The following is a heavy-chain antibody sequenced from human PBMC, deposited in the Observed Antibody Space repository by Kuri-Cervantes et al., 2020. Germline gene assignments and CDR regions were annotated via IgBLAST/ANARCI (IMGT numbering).Heavy chain of an antibody. D-gene: IGHD6-19*01. CDR3: GTGYSSGWYVY. CDR1: GYTFTSYG. V-gene: IGHV1-3*01. J-gene: IGHJ4*02. Sequence: ASVKVSCKASGYTFTSYGISWVRQAPGQGLEWMGWINAGNGNTKYSQKFQGRVTITRDTSASTAYMELSSLRSEDTAVYYCGTGYSSGWYVYWGQGTLVTVSS. CDR2: INAGNGNT.